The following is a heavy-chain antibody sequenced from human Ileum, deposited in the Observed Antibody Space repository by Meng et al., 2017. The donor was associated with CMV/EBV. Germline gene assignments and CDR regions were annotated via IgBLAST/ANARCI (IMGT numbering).Heavy chain of an antibody. J-gene: IGHJ5*02. CDR3: AYRRGGGSGWNWFGP. CDR1: GLSLSTDGAS. V-gene: IGHV2-5*02. Sequence: TPRTGSGPPLVKPTQTPTLTCTFSGLSLSTDGASVGWIRRPPGKALEWLALIYWDDDKDYSPSLKSRLTVMKDASKNQAVLIMTDMGPMDTATYYCAYRRGGGSGWNWFGPWGQGTLVTVSS. CDR2: IYWDDDK. D-gene: IGHD6-19*01.